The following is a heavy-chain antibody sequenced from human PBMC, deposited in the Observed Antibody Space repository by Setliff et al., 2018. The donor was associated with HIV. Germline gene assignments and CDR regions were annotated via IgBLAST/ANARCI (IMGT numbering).Heavy chain of an antibody. J-gene: IGHJ4*02. CDR2: GYYSGIT. Sequence: PSETLSLTCTVSGGSISSGGYYWSWIRQPPGKGLEWIGCGYYSGITHYDPSLKSRVSISVDASKNQFSLRLNSVTVADTAVYFCARSSRGSLRDLDYWGPGTLVTVSS. V-gene: IGHV4-61*08. CDR1: GGSISSGGYY. D-gene: IGHD2-21*02. CDR3: ARSSRGSLRDLDY.